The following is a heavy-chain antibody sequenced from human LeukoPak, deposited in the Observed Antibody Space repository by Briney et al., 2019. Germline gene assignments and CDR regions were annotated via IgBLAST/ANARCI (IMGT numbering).Heavy chain of an antibody. Sequence: GGSLRLSCSASGFTFGSYAMHWVRQAPGKGLEYVSAISGNGDTTYYADSVKGRFTISRDNAKNSLYLQMNSLRAEDTAVYYCARDRHHRFGELFPWGQGTRVTVSS. J-gene: IGHJ4*02. V-gene: IGHV3-64*04. CDR2: ISGNGDTT. D-gene: IGHD3-10*01. CDR1: GFTFGSYA. CDR3: ARDRHHRFGELFP.